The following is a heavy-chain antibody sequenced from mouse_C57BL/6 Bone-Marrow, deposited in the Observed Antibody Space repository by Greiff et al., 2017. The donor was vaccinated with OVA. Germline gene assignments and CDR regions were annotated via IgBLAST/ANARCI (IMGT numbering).Heavy chain of an antibody. D-gene: IGHD1-1*01. CDR1: GYTFTDYE. J-gene: IGHJ2*01. V-gene: IGHV1-15*01. Sequence: VQLQQSGAELVRPGASVTLSCKASGYTFTDYEMHWVKQTPVHGLEWIGAIDPETGGTAYTQKFKGKAILTADKSSSTAYMELRSLTSEDSAVYYCTRWGHYYGSSWYFDYWGQGTTLTVSS. CDR2: IDPETGGT. CDR3: TRWGHYYGSSWYFDY.